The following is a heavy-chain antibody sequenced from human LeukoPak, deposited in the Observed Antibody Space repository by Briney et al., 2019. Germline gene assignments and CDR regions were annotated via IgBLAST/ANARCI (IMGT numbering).Heavy chain of an antibody. Sequence: GGSLRLSCAASGFTFSSYGMHWVRQAPGKGLEWVAFIRYDGSNKYYADSVKGRYTISRDNAKNSLYLQMNSLRAEDTAVYYCARDNDHYMDVWGKGTTVTVS. V-gene: IGHV3-30*02. CDR1: GFTFSSYG. D-gene: IGHD1-1*01. J-gene: IGHJ6*03. CDR3: ARDNDHYMDV. CDR2: IRYDGSNK.